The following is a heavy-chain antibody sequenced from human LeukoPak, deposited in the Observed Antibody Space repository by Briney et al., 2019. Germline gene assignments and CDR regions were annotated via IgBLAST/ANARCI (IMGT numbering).Heavy chain of an antibody. J-gene: IGHJ4*02. V-gene: IGHV4-59*01. CDR3: ARFGTSSSRFFDQ. D-gene: IGHD6-6*01. CDR2: IHYSGTT. Sequence: PSETLSLTCTVSGGSISAYYWSWIRQPPGKGLEWIGYIHYSGTTNYYPSLKSRVTIALDTSKNQFSLKLNSVTAADMAVYYCARFGTSSSRFFDQWGQGTLVTVSS. CDR1: GGSISAYY.